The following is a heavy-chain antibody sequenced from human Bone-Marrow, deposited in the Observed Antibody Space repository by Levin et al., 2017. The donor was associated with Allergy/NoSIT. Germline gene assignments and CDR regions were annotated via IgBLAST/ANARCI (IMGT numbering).Heavy chain of an antibody. Sequence: GESLKISCSASGFNFSSYWMHWVRQAPGKGLVWVSRINRDGSSTSYADSVTGRFTISRDNAKNTLYLHMNSLRAEDTSVYYCARDRVTTNWYFDLWSRGPLVTVSS. J-gene: IGHJ2*01. CDR2: INRDGSST. CDR1: GFNFSSYW. D-gene: IGHD4-17*01. V-gene: IGHV3-74*01. CDR3: ARDRVTTNWYFDL.